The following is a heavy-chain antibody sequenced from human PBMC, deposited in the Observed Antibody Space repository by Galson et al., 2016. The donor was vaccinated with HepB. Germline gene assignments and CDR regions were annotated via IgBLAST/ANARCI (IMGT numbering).Heavy chain of an antibody. CDR1: GFAFRTYS. D-gene: IGHD1-26*01. CDR2: ISYDGAKK. J-gene: IGHJ3*02. CDR3: ARDYSGNYYTSFDI. Sequence: SLRLSCAASGFAFRTYSMNWVRQTPGKGLEWVAVISYDGAKKYYADSVKGRFTLSRDNSKNTLYVQMDSLRTADTAVYYCARDYSGNYYTSFDIWGQGTMVTVSS. V-gene: IGHV3-30*03.